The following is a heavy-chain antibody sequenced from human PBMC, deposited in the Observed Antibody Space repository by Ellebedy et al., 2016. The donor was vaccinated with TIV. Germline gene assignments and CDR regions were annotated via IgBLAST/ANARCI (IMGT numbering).Heavy chain of an antibody. CDR1: GFSFSSYW. D-gene: IGHD4-17*01. V-gene: IGHV3-7*03. CDR2: TNQDGSKR. CDR3: ATDGSYGDYLSPAHAFEM. J-gene: IGHJ3*02. Sequence: GESLKISCAASGFSFSSYWMSWVRQAPGKGLEWVANTNQDGSKRYYVDSVKGRFTISRDNAKTSLYLQINSLRAEDTAVYYCATDGSYGDYLSPAHAFEMWGQGTMVIVSS.